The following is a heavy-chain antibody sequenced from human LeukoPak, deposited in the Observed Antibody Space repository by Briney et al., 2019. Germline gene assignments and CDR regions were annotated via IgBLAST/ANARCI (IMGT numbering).Heavy chain of an antibody. Sequence: KASETLSLTCTVSGGSISSYYWSWIRQPPGKGLGWMGYIYYSGSTNYNPSLKSRVTISVDTSKNQFSLKLSSVTAADTAVYYCAGEVARRYYYYYMDVWGKGTTVTVSS. CDR1: GGSISSYY. D-gene: IGHD2-15*01. J-gene: IGHJ6*03. CDR2: IYYSGST. CDR3: AGEVARRYYYYYMDV. V-gene: IGHV4-59*01.